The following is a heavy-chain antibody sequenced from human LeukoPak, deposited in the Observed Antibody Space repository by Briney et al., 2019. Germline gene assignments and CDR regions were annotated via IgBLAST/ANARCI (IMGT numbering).Heavy chain of an antibody. D-gene: IGHD3-22*01. J-gene: IGHJ4*02. Sequence: GGSLRLSCAASGFTFSNYGIHWVRQAPGKGLEWVAAISYDGRNKFYPDSVKGRFTISRDNSKNTLYLQMNSLRPEDTAVYYCAKAPYYSDSSGYFDSWGQGTLVTVSS. CDR3: AKAPYYSDSSGYFDS. CDR1: GFTFSNYG. CDR2: ISYDGRNK. V-gene: IGHV3-30*18.